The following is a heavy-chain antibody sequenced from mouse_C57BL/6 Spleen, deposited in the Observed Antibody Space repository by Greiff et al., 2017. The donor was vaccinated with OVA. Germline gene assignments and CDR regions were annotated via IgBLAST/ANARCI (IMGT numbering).Heavy chain of an antibody. D-gene: IGHD1-1*01. CDR1: GYTFTSYW. J-gene: IGHJ4*01. Sequence: QVQLQQPGAELVKPGASVKLSCKASGYTFTSYWMQWVKQRPGQGLEWIGEIDPSDSYTNYNQKFKGKATLTVDTSSSTSYMQLSSLTSEDSAVYYCARWVTTVVADAMNYWGQGTSVTVSS. CDR3: ARWVTTVVADAMNY. CDR2: IDPSDSYT. V-gene: IGHV1-50*01.